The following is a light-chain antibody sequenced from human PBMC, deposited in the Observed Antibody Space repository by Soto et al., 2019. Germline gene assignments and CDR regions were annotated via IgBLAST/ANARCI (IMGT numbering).Light chain of an antibody. CDR2: KAT. CDR1: QSISSW. Sequence: DLQMTQSPSTLSASIGDKDTITCRASQSISSWLAWYQQKPGKAPKLLIYKATTLESGVPSRFSGSGYGTEFTLTISSLQPDDFATYYCHQYNSYSRTFGQGTKVDIK. CDR3: HQYNSYSRT. V-gene: IGKV1-5*03. J-gene: IGKJ1*01.